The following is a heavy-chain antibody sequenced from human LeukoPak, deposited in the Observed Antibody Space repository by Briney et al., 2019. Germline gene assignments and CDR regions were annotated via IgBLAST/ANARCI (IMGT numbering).Heavy chain of an antibody. CDR2: ISGSGGST. CDR1: GFTFSSYA. Sequence: GGSLRLSCAASGFTFSSYAMSWVRQVPGKGLEWVSAISGSGGSTYYADSVKGRFTISRDNSKNTLYLQMNSLRAEDTAVYYCAKDHSGSYKRDWFDPWGQGTLVTVSS. J-gene: IGHJ5*02. V-gene: IGHV3-23*01. D-gene: IGHD1-26*01. CDR3: AKDHSGSYKRDWFDP.